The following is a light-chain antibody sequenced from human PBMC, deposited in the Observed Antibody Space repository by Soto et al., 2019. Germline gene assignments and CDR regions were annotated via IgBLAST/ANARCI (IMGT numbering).Light chain of an antibody. CDR1: SSDVGGYNY. J-gene: IGLJ1*01. Sequence: QSALTQPASVSGSPGQSITISCTGTSSDVGGYNYVSWYQQHPGKAPKLMIYEVSNRPSGVSNRFSGSKSGNTASLTISGLQVEDEADYYCSSYTSSSTPFVFGTGTKLTV. CDR2: EVS. CDR3: SSYTSSSTPFV. V-gene: IGLV2-14*01.